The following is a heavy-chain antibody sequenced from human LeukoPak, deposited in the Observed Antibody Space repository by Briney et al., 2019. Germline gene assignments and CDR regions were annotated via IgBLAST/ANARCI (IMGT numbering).Heavy chain of an antibody. CDR3: ARGSGYNYGYLDY. Sequence: GRSLRLSCAASGFTFSSYGMDWVRQAPGEGLEWVAVIWYEGNNKYYADSVKGRFNIYRDNSKNTVYLEMNSLRAEDTGVCYCARGSGYNYGYLDYWGQGTLVTVSS. CDR2: IWYEGNNK. V-gene: IGHV3-33*01. D-gene: IGHD5-18*01. CDR1: GFTFSSYG. J-gene: IGHJ4*02.